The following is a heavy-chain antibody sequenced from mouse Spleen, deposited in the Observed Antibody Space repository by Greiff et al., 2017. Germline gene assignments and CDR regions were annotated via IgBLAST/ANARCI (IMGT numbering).Heavy chain of an antibody. CDR2: ISYDGSN. CDR3: ARDGYGNYFDY. CDR1: GYSITSGYY. D-gene: IGHD2-1*01. Sequence: EVKLMESGPGLVKPSQSLSLTCSVTGYSITSGYYWNWIRQFPGNKLEWMGYISYDGSNNYNPSLKNRISITRDTSKNQFFLKLNSVTTEDTATYYCARDGYGNYFDYWGQGTTLTVSS. J-gene: IGHJ2*01. V-gene: IGHV3-6*01.